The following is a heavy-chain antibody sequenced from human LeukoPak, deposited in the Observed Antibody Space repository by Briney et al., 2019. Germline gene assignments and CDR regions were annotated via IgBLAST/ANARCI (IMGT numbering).Heavy chain of an antibody. CDR1: GFTFSSYG. CDR2: IWYDGRNK. J-gene: IGHJ4*02. V-gene: IGHV3-33*01. Sequence: PGRSLRLSCAASGFTFSSYGMHWVRQAPGKGLEWVAVIWYDGRNKYYADSVKGRFTISRDNSQNTLYLQMNSLRAEDTAVYYCVRSGGYWGQGTLVTVSS. CDR3: VRSGGY. D-gene: IGHD1-26*01.